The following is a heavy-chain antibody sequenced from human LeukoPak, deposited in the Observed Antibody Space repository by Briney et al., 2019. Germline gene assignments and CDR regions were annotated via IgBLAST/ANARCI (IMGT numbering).Heavy chain of an antibody. CDR2: IYYSGST. J-gene: IGHJ5*02. V-gene: IGHV4-39*07. CDR1: GGSISSSSYY. Sequence: SETLSLTCTVSGGSISSSSYYWGWIRQPPGKGLEWIGSIYYSGSTYYNPSLKSRVTTSVDTSKNQFSLKLSSVTAADTAVYYCARDATVRYYYGSGTPPSWGQGTLVTVSS. D-gene: IGHD3-10*01. CDR3: ARDATVRYYYGSGTPPS.